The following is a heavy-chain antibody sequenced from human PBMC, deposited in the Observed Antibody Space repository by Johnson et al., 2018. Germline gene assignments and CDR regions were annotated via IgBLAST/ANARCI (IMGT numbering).Heavy chain of an antibody. V-gene: IGHV3-23*04. CDR3: AKDALNPADFGSGTECFQH. D-gene: IGHD3-3*01. Sequence: VQLVQSGGGLVQPGGSLRLSCAASGFTFTDYAMSWVRQAPGRGLEWISAISGSGSSTYYPDSVRGRFTIDRDNSKNTLFLQVNSLRAGDTAVYYCAKDALNPADFGSGTECFQHWGQGTLVTVSS. CDR1: GFTFTDYA. J-gene: IGHJ1*01. CDR2: ISGSGSST.